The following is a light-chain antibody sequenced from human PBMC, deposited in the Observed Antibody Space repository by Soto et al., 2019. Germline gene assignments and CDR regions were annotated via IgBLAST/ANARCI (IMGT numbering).Light chain of an antibody. CDR3: QQRYTTLFT. Sequence: DIQTTQSPSSLSASVGDRVTITCRASQSISNYLNWYQQKPGKAPKLLIYAASSLQSGVPSRFSGRGSGTDFTLTISSLQPEDFATYYCQQRYTTLFTFGPGNNVDI. CDR2: AAS. J-gene: IGKJ3*01. CDR1: QSISNY. V-gene: IGKV1-39*01.